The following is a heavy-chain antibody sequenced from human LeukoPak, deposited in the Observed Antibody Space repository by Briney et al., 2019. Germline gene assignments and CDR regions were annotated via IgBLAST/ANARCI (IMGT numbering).Heavy chain of an antibody. V-gene: IGHV1-2*02. CDR1: GYTFTCYY. CDR2: INPNSGGT. Sequence: ASVNVSCKASGYTFTCYYMHWVRQAPGQGLEWMGWINPNSGGTNYAQKFHGRVTMTRDTSISTAYMDLSRLRSDDTAVYYCARDGGYSYPRGFDYWGQGTLVTVSS. D-gene: IGHD5-18*01. J-gene: IGHJ4*02. CDR3: ARDGGYSYPRGFDY.